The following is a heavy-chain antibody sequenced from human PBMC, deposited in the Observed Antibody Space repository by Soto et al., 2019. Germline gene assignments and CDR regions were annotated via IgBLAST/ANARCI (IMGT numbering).Heavy chain of an antibody. V-gene: IGHV3-11*01. D-gene: IGHD4-17*01. CDR1: GFAFSDPY. Sequence: QVQLVESGGGLVKPGGSLRLSCAASGFAFSDPYMSWIRQAPRKGLEWISYISSSGSTIYYADSVKGRFTISRDNAKKSLYLQMDRLTADDTAVYYCARGGASVTTPFDYWGQGTQVTVSS. CDR2: ISSSGSTI. CDR3: ARGGASVTTPFDY. J-gene: IGHJ4*02.